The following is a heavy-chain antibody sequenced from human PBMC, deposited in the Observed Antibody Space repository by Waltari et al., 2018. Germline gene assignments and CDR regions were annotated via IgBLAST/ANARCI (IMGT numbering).Heavy chain of an antibody. CDR3: ARLSYHIVTGYGWFDP. D-gene: IGHD3-9*01. Sequence: QLQLQESGPGLVKPSETLSLTCPVSAGSLSSERYYWGWIRQPPGKGLEWIGIISYRGSTYYNPSLKSRVTISVDTSKNQFSLKLSSVTAADTAVYYCARLSYHIVTGYGWFDPWGLGTLVTVSS. J-gene: IGHJ5*02. V-gene: IGHV4-39*01. CDR1: AGSLSSERYY. CDR2: ISYRGST.